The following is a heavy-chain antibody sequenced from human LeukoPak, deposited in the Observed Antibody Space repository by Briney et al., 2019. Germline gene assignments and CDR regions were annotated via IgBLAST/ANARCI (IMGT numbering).Heavy chain of an antibody. CDR3: ARGPRRYSSSWYKIRFDP. Sequence: GASVKVSCKASGYTFTSYDTNWVRQAPGQGLEWMGWMNPSSGNTGYAQKFQGRVTMTRNTSISTAYMELSSLRSEDTAVYYCARGPRRYSSSWYKIRFDPWGQGTLVTVSS. V-gene: IGHV1-8*01. CDR1: GYTFTSYD. CDR2: MNPSSGNT. J-gene: IGHJ5*02. D-gene: IGHD6-13*01.